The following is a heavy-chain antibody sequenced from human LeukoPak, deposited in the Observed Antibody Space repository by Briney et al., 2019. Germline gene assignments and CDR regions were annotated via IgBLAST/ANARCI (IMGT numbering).Heavy chain of an antibody. Sequence: SETLSLTCAVYGGSFSSYCWGWIRQPPGKGLEWIGSIYYSGSTYYNPSLKSRVTISVDTSKNQFSLKLSSVTAADTAVYYCAGRKTANQLLWFGELEGYYFDYWGQGTLVTVSS. CDR3: AGRKTANQLLWFGELEGYYFDY. CDR2: IYYSGST. V-gene: IGHV4-39*01. CDR1: GGSFSSYC. D-gene: IGHD3-10*01. J-gene: IGHJ4*02.